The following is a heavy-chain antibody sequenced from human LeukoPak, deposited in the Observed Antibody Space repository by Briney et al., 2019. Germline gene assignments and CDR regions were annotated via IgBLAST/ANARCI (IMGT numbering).Heavy chain of an antibody. D-gene: IGHD2-21*01. V-gene: IGHV1-2*06. J-gene: IGHJ5*02. CDR1: GYTFTGYY. CDR2: INPNSGGT. CDR3: AREYYGRALDP. Sequence: ASVKVSCKASGYTFTGYYMHRVRQAPGQGLEWMGRINPNSGGTNFAQKFQGRVTMTRDTSISTAYMELSRLRSDDTAVYYCAREYYGRALDPWGQGTLVTVSS.